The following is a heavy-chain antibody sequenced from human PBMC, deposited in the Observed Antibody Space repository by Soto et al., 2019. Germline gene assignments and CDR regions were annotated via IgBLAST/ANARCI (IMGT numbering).Heavy chain of an antibody. Sequence: GGSLRLSCAASGFTFSSYAMSWVRQALGKRLEWVSAISGSGGSTYYADSVKGRFTISRDNSKNTLYLQMNSLRAEDTAVYYCAKDLPYYYDSSCYYYAPYSYYGTDVWRQGTTVTVS. D-gene: IGHD3-22*01. J-gene: IGHJ6*02. V-gene: IGHV3-23*01. CDR2: ISGSGGST. CDR3: AKDLPYYYDSSCYYYAPYSYYGTDV. CDR1: GFTFSSYA.